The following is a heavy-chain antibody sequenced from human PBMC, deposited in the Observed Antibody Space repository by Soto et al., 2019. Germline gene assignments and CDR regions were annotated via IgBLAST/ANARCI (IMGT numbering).Heavy chain of an antibody. CDR1: GYSLATYW. D-gene: IGHD2-15*01. CDR3: ARLGDCSGGSCFSRYYYHGMDV. J-gene: IGHJ6*02. Sequence: GESLKISCKSSGYSLATYWITWVRQMPGKGLEWMGRIDPSDSYINYSPSFQGRVTISADKSLNTAYLQWSSLEASDTAMYYCARLGDCSGGSCFSRYYYHGMDVWGQGTTVTVSS. V-gene: IGHV5-10-1*01. CDR2: IDPSDSYI.